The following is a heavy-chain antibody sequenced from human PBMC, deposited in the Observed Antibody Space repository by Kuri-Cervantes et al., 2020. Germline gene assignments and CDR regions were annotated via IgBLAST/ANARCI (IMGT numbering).Heavy chain of an antibody. CDR2: IYTSGST. V-gene: IGHV4-4*07. CDR3: AREWITFYYDSSGYQGFDS. Sequence: SETLSLTCTVSGGSISSYYWSWIRQPAGKGLEWIGRIYTSGSTNYNPSLKSRVTISVDTSKNQFSLKLTSVTAADTAVYYCAREWITFYYDSSGYQGFDSWGQGTLVTVSS. CDR1: GGSISSYY. J-gene: IGHJ4*02. D-gene: IGHD3-22*01.